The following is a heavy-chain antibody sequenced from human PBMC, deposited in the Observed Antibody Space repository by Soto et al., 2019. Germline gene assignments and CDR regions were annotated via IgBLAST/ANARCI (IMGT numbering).Heavy chain of an antibody. Sequence: EASVKVSCKASGYTSTTYYIHWVRQAPGQGLEWMGIIHASSGITNYAQKFQGRVTMTTDTSTNTVYMELSSLRSDDTAVYYCAAETPNEANEAFDIWGKVIMVIVP. V-gene: IGHV1-46*01. J-gene: IGHJ3*02. CDR3: AAETPNEANEAFDI. D-gene: IGHD1-1*01. CDR2: IHASSGIT. CDR1: GYTSTTYY.